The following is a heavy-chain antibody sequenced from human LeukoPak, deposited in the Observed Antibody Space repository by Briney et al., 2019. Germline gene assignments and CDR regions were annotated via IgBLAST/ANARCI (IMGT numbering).Heavy chain of an antibody. J-gene: IGHJ6*04. Sequence: GGSLRLSCAASGFTFSSYSMNWLRQAPGKGLEGVSYISSSGSTIYYADSVKGRFTISRDNAKNSLYLQMNSLRAEDTAVYYCAELGITMIGGVWGKGTTVTISS. V-gene: IGHV3-48*04. CDR3: AELGITMIGGV. CDR2: ISSSGSTI. D-gene: IGHD3-10*02. CDR1: GFTFSSYS.